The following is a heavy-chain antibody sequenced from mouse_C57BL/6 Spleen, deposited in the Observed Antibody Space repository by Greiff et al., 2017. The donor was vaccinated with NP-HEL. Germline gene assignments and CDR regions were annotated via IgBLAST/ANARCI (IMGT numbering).Heavy chain of an antibody. D-gene: IGHD2-5*01. CDR2: ISSGGSYT. V-gene: IGHV5-6*02. Sequence: EVMLVESGGDLVKPGGSLKLSCAASGFTFSSYGMSWVRQTPDKRLEWVATISSGGSYTYYPDSVKGRFTISRDNAKNTLYLQMCSLKSEDTAMYYCARHGDYSNYAWFAYWGQGTLVTVSA. J-gene: IGHJ3*01. CDR3: ARHGDYSNYAWFAY. CDR1: GFTFSSYG.